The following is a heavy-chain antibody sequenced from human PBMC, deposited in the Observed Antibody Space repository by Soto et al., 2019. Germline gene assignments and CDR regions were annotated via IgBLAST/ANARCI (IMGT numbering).Heavy chain of an antibody. J-gene: IGHJ6*02. V-gene: IGHV3-30-3*01. CDR2: ISYDGSNK. Sequence: GGSLRLSCAASGFTFSSYAMHWVRQAPGKGLEWVAVISYDGSNKYYADSVKGRFTISRDNSKNTLYLQMNSLRAEDTAVYYCARGSRVGYYYGMDVWGQGTTVTVSS. CDR1: GFTFSSYA. CDR3: ARGSRVGYYYGMDV.